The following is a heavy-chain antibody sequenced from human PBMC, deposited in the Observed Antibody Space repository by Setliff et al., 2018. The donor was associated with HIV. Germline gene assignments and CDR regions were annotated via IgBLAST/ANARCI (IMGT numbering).Heavy chain of an antibody. V-gene: IGHV1-69*13. D-gene: IGHD1-26*01. Sequence: VASVKVSCKASGGTFSSYAISWVRQAPGQGLEWMGGIIPIFGTANYAQKFQGRVTITADESTSTAYMELSSLRSEDTAVYYCARRWKSGATHAAFDFWGQGTMVTVSS. CDR1: GGTFSSYA. CDR3: ARRWKSGATHAAFDF. J-gene: IGHJ3*01. CDR2: IIPIFGTA.